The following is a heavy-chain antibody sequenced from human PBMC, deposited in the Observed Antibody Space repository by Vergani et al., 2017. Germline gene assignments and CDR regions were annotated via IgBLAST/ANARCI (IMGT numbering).Heavy chain of an antibody. Sequence: EVQLLQSGGGVIQPGGSVRLSCAASGFTFSSYAMHWVRQAPGKGLEYVSAISSNGGSTYYADSVKGRFTISRDNSKNTLYLQMGSLRAEDTAVYYCARDPAPRRYYYYMDVWGKGTTVTVSS. J-gene: IGHJ6*03. CDR3: ARDPAPRRYYYYMDV. CDR2: ISSNGGST. CDR1: GFTFSSYA. V-gene: IGHV3-64*07.